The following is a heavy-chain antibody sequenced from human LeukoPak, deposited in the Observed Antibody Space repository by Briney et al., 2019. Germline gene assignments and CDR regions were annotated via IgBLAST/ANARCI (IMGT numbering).Heavy chain of an antibody. CDR3: ARQNPSGSYYY. Sequence: ASVKASCKASGYTFTGYYMYWVRQAPAQGLEWMGWINPNSGDTNYARIFQGRVTMTRDMSINTAYMELSRLRSDDTAVYYCARQNPSGSYYYWGQGTLVTVSS. CDR1: GYTFTGYY. V-gene: IGHV1-2*02. CDR2: INPNSGDT. D-gene: IGHD1-26*01. J-gene: IGHJ4*02.